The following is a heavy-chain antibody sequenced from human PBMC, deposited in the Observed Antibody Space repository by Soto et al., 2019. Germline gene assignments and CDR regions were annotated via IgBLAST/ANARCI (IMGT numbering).Heavy chain of an antibody. J-gene: IGHJ6*03. V-gene: IGHV3-30*18. CDR3: AKGTWIQLWGTQGDYYYYYMDV. Sequence: HPGGSLRLSCAASGFTFSSYGMHWVRQAPGKGLEWVAVISYDGSNKYYADSVKGRFTISRDNSKNTLYLQMNSLRAEDTAVYYCAKGTWIQLWGTQGDYYYYYMDVWGKGTTVTVSS. D-gene: IGHD5-18*01. CDR2: ISYDGSNK. CDR1: GFTFSSYG.